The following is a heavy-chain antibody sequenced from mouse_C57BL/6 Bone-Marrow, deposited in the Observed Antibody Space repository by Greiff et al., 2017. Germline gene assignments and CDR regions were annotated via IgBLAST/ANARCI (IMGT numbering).Heavy chain of an antibody. V-gene: IGHV5-4*01. Sequence: EVPLVESGGGLVKPGGSLKLSCASSGFTFSSYAMSWVRQTPEKRLEWVATISDGGSYTYYPDNGKGRFTISRDNAKNNLYLQMSHLKSEDTAMYYCARRSPTMITTYFDYWGQGTTLTVSS. D-gene: IGHD2-4*01. CDR1: GFTFSSYA. CDR2: ISDGGSYT. CDR3: ARRSPTMITTYFDY. J-gene: IGHJ2*01.